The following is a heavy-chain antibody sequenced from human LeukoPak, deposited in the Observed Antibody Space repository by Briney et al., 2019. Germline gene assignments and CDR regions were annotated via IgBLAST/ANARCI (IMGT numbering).Heavy chain of an antibody. Sequence: PGGSLRLSCAASGFTFSSYEMNWVRQAPGKGLEWVSYISSSGSTIYYADSVKGRFTISRDNAKNSLYLQMNSLRAEDTAVYYCARDLMDSYGYLGGDYWGQGTLVTVSS. V-gene: IGHV3-48*03. CDR2: ISSSGSTI. CDR3: ARDLMDSYGYLGGDY. CDR1: GFTFSSYE. J-gene: IGHJ4*02. D-gene: IGHD5-18*01.